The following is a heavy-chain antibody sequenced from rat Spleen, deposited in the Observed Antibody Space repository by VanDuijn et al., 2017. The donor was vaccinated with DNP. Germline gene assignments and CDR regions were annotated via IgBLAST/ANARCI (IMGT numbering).Heavy chain of an antibody. Sequence: EVQLVESGGGLVQPGRSLKLSCAVSGITFSDHNMAWVRQAPKKSLEWVASITNTGGSIYYPDSVKGRFTISRDNAQNTRYLQMNSLRSEDPATYYCTSHGDNFDEFGYWGQGSLVTVSS. V-gene: IGHV5-7*01. D-gene: IGHD4-3*01. CDR2: ITNTGGSI. J-gene: IGHJ3*01. CDR3: TSHGDNFDEFGY. CDR1: GITFSDHN.